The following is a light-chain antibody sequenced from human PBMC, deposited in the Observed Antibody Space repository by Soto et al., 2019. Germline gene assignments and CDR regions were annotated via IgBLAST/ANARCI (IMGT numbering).Light chain of an antibody. J-gene: IGKJ3*01. CDR1: QSLLHSNGYNY. Sequence: DIVMTQSPLSLPVTPGEPASISCRSSQSLLHSNGYNYLDWYLQKPGQSPQLLIYLGSNRASGVPDRFSGSVSGTDFTLKISRVEAEDVGVYYCMQALRFTFCPGTKVDIK. CDR2: LGS. CDR3: MQALRFT. V-gene: IGKV2-28*01.